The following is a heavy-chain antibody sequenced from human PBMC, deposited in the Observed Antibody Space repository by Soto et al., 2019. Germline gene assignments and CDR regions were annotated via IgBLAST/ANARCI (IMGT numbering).Heavy chain of an antibody. J-gene: IGHJ4*02. V-gene: IGHV3-23*01. CDR3: ANGRATYGLLTHDY. D-gene: IGHD3-10*01. CDR2: LTGSSSNI. CDR1: GFSFRNYA. Sequence: EVQLLESGGGLVQPGGSLRLSCAASGFSFRNYAMSWVRQAPGKGLEWISTLTGSSSNIYYADSVKGRFAISRDNSRNTLDLQMNSLTAEDTAVYYCANGRATYGLLTHDYWGQGTLGTVSS.